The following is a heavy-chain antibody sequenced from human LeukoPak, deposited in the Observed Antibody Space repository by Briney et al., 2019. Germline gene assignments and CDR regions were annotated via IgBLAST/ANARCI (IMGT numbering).Heavy chain of an antibody. V-gene: IGHV3-33*01. CDR1: GFTFSSYG. CDR3: ARSRGIAAAGYDY. Sequence: HPGGSLRLSCAASGFTFSSYGMHWVRQAPGKGLEWVAVIWYDGSNKYYADSVKGRFTISRDNSKNTLYLQMNSLRAEDTAVYYCARSRGIAAAGYDYWGQGTLVTVSS. D-gene: IGHD6-13*01. J-gene: IGHJ4*02. CDR2: IWYDGSNK.